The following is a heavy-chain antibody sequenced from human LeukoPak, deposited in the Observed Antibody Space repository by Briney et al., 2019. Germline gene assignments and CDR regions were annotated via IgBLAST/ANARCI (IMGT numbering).Heavy chain of an antibody. V-gene: IGHV1-69*13. J-gene: IGHJ4*02. Sequence: SVKVSCKASVGTFSSYAISWVRQAPGQGLEWMGGIIPIFGTANYAQKFQGRVTITADESTSTAYMEPSSLRSEDTAVYYCARDTRDGYNFDYWGQGTLVTVSP. CDR1: VGTFSSYA. D-gene: IGHD5-24*01. CDR2: IIPIFGTA. CDR3: ARDTRDGYNFDY.